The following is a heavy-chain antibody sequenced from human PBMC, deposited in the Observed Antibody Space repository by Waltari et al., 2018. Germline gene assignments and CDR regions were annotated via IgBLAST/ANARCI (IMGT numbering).Heavy chain of an antibody. CDR1: GFTFSSYW. CDR2: ITTVGSTT. V-gene: IGHV3-74*01. Sequence: EVQLVESGGGLVQPGGSLRLSCAASGFTFSSYWMHWVRQAPGKGLVWVSDITTVGSTTTSADSVKGRFTISRDNAKNTLYLQMDSLRAEETAVYYCVIGAQHVSNWYASEYFQHWGQGTLVTVSS. D-gene: IGHD6-13*01. J-gene: IGHJ1*01. CDR3: VIGAQHVSNWYASEYFQH.